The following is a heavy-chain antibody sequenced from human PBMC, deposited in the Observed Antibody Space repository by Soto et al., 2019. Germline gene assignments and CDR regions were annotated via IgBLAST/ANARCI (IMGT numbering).Heavy chain of an antibody. CDR1: GYTFTSYY. CDR3: AGARIAVNFDY. D-gene: IGHD6-19*01. J-gene: IGHJ4*02. Sequence: QVQLVQSGAEVKKPGASVKVPCKASGYTFTSYYMHWVRQAPGQGLEWMGIINPSGGSTSYAQKFQGRVTMTRDTSTSTVYMELSSLRSEDTAVYYCAGARIAVNFDYWGQGTLVTVSS. CDR2: INPSGGST. V-gene: IGHV1-46*01.